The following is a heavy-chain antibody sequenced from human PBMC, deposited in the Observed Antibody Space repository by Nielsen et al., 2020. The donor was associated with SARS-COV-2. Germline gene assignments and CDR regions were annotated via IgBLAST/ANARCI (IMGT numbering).Heavy chain of an antibody. CDR1: GYTFTSYG. CDR2: ISAYNGNT. V-gene: IGHV1-18*01. Sequence: ASVKVSCKASGYTFTSYGISWVRQAPGQGLERMGWISAYNGNTNYAQKLQGRVTMTTDTSTSTAYMELRSLRSDDTAVYYCARDQRMITFGGVIVSLDYWGQGTLVTVSS. CDR3: ARDQRMITFGGVIVSLDY. J-gene: IGHJ4*02. D-gene: IGHD3-16*02.